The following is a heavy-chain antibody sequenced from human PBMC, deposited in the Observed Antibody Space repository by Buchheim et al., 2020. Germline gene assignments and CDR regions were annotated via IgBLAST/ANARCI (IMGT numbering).Heavy chain of an antibody. CDR1: GGSFSGYY. J-gene: IGHJ5*02. D-gene: IGHD6-13*01. CDR2: INHSGST. Sequence: QVQLQQWGAGLLKPSETLSLTRAVYGGSFSGYYWSWIRQPPRKGLEWIGEINHSGSTNYNPSLKSRVTISVDTSKNQFSLKLSSVTAADTAVYYCARGYTSSWFDPWGQGTL. CDR3: ARGYTSSWFDP. V-gene: IGHV4-34*01.